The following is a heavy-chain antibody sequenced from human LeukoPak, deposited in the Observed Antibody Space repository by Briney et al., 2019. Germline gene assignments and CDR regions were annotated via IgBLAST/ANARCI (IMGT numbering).Heavy chain of an antibody. CDR2: IIPIFGTA. D-gene: IGHD3-10*01. CDR3: ALYYYGSGSYSPFDY. Sequence: VASVKVSCKASGGTFSSYAISWVRQAPGQGLEWMGGIIPIFGTANYAQEFQGRVTITTDESTSTAYMELGSLRSEDTAVYYCALYYYGSGSYSPFDYWGQGTLVTVSS. CDR1: GGTFSSYA. V-gene: IGHV1-69*05. J-gene: IGHJ4*02.